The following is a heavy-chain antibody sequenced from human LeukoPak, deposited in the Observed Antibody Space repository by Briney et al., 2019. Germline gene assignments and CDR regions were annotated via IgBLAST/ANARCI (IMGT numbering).Heavy chain of an antibody. J-gene: IGHJ4*02. V-gene: IGHV6-1*01. CDR1: GDSVSSNSAA. Sequence: SQTLSLTCAISGDSVSSNSAAWNWIRQSPSRGLEWLGRTYYKSKWYNDYAVSVKSRITINPVTSENQFSLQLNSVTPEDTAVYYCTRDSGSYSSSYRFDSWGQGTLVTVSS. CDR3: TRDSGSYSSSYRFDS. CDR2: TYYKSKWYN. D-gene: IGHD6-6*01.